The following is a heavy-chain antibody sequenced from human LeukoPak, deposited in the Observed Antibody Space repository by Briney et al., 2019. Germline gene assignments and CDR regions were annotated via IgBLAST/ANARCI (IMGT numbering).Heavy chain of an antibody. Sequence: GGSLRLSCAASGFTLSSYSMNWVRQAPGKGLEWVAVISYDGSNKYYADSVKGRFTISRDNSKNTLYLQMNSLRAEDTAVYYCAVGELVDPWGQGTLVTVSS. CDR1: GFTLSSYS. J-gene: IGHJ5*02. CDR2: ISYDGSNK. D-gene: IGHD3-10*01. V-gene: IGHV3-30*03. CDR3: AVGELVDP.